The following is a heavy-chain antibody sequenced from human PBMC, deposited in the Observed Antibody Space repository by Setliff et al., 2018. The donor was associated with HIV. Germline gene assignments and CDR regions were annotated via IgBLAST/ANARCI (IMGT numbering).Heavy chain of an antibody. V-gene: IGHV1-18*01. Sequence: ASVKVSCKASGYTFSSYGVSWVRQAPGQGLEWMGWISAYNDNTNFAQKLQGRVTMTTDTSTSTDYMELRSLRSDDTAVYYCARDLGINPQGWFDPWGQGTLVTVSS. D-gene: IGHD3-16*01. J-gene: IGHJ5*02. CDR2: ISAYNDNT. CDR1: GYTFSSYG. CDR3: ARDLGINPQGWFDP.